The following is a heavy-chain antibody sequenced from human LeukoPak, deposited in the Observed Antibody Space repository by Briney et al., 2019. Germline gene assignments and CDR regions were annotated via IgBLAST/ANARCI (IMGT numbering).Heavy chain of an antibody. CDR2: TTGSGGST. J-gene: IGHJ6*03. CDR3: AKGVGYYYYMDV. Sequence: GGSLRLSCAASGFTVNNNYMSWVRLAPGKGLEWVSATTGSGGSTYYADSVKGRFTISRDNSKNTLYLQMNSLRAEDTAVYYCAKGVGYYYYMDVWGKGTTVTVSS. V-gene: IGHV3-23*01. CDR1: GFTVNNNY.